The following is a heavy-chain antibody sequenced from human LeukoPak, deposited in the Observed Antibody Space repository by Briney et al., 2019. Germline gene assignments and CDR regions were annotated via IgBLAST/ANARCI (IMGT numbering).Heavy chain of an antibody. CDR1: GYTYVHYA. CDR2: IGWSSGSI. V-gene: IGHV3-9*03. CDR3: AQADSSSWYGYFQH. D-gene: IGHD6-13*01. Sequence: QGGSLRLSPATSGYTYVHYAMHLVRQGSGKGVVYASGIGWSSGSIRYEDSGKGRFTISRDDVQTSPYLQMNSLRAEDMAFYYCAQADSSSWYGYFQHWGQGTLVTVSS. J-gene: IGHJ1*01.